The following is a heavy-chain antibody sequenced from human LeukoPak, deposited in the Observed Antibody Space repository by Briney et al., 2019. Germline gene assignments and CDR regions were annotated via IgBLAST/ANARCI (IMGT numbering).Heavy chain of an antibody. D-gene: IGHD2-2*01. Sequence: ASVKVSCKASGYTFTSYYMHWVRQAPGQGLKWMGIINPSGGSTSYAQKFQGRVTMTRDTSTSTVYMELSSLRSEDTAVYYCARDRVVVVPAAKRYYMDVWGKGTTVTVSS. CDR1: GYTFTSYY. V-gene: IGHV1-46*03. J-gene: IGHJ6*03. CDR3: ARDRVVVVPAAKRYYMDV. CDR2: INPSGGST.